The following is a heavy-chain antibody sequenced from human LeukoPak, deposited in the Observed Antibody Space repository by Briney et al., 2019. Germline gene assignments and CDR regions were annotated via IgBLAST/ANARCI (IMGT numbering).Heavy chain of an antibody. CDR2: IKQDGSEQ. D-gene: IGHD1-26*01. CDR1: GFTFSGHW. CDR3: ARVAGGYSVGDAFDI. J-gene: IGHJ3*02. Sequence: GGSLRLSCAASGFTFSGHWMSWVRQAPVKGLEWVATIKQDGSEQYYVDSVKGRITISRDNAKSSLYLQLNSLRAEDTAVYYCARVAGGYSVGDAFDIWGQGTMVTVSS. V-gene: IGHV3-7*01.